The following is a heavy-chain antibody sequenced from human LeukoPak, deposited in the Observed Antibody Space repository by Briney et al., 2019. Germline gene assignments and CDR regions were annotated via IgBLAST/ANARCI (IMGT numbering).Heavy chain of an antibody. V-gene: IGHV3-21*01. CDR2: ISSSSSYI. Sequence: GSLRLSCAASGFTFSSYSMNWVRQAPGKGLEWVSSISSSSSYIYYADSVKGRVTISRDNAKNSLYLQMSSLSAEDTAVYYCARDLVGATYYWGQGTLVTVSS. CDR3: ARDLVGATYY. CDR1: GFTFSSYS. D-gene: IGHD1-26*01. J-gene: IGHJ4*02.